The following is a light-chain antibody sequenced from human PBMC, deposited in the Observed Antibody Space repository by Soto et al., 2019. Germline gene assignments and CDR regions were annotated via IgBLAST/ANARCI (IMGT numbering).Light chain of an antibody. Sequence: QAVVTQPPSVSAAPGQKVTMSCSGSSSNIGKYYVSWHQQLPGTAPKLLIYENDKRPSGIPDQFSGSKSGPSATLGITGLQTGDEADYYCGTWDSSLTTFVFGTGTKVTVL. CDR2: END. CDR1: SSNIGKYY. J-gene: IGLJ1*01. CDR3: GTWDSSLTTFV. V-gene: IGLV1-51*02.